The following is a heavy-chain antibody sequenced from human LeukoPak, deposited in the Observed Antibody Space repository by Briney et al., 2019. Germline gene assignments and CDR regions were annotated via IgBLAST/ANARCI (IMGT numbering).Heavy chain of an antibody. CDR3: ARHGSYYFDY. V-gene: IGHV4-39*01. J-gene: IGHJ4*02. CDR2: IFYGGNT. Sequence: SETLSLTCTVSGGSISGSSYYWGWIRQPPGKGLEWVGSIFYGGNTSYNPSLKSRVTISVDTSKNQFSLEVDSVTAADTAVFYCARHGSYYFDYWGQGMLVAVSS. CDR1: GGSISGSSYY. D-gene: IGHD3-10*01.